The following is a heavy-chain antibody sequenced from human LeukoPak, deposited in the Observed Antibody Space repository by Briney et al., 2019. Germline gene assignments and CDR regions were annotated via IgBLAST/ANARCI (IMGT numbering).Heavy chain of an antibody. J-gene: IGHJ3*02. CDR3: ASIPSSTSGKMGAFDI. Sequence: SETLSLTCTVSGGSISSYYWSWIRQPPGKGLEWIGEINHSGSTNYNPSLKSRVTISVDTSKNQFSLKLSSVTAADTAVYYCASIPSSTSGKMGAFDIWGQGTMVTVSS. V-gene: IGHV4-34*01. CDR2: INHSGST. CDR1: GGSISSYY. D-gene: IGHD2-2*01.